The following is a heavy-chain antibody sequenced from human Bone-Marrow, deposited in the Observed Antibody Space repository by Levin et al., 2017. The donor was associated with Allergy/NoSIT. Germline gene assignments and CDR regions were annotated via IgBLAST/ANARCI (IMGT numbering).Heavy chain of an antibody. CDR1: GFMFSRLA. Sequence: GGSLRLSCAASGFMFSRLAMSWVRQAPGEGLEWVSTIGSSGTSTYYADSVKGRFNISRDNARDIVYLQMNSLRVDDTALYYCAKGEDTSLSQFAYWGQGTRVTVSS. CDR2: IGSSGTST. J-gene: IGHJ4*02. CDR3: AKGEDTSLSQFAY. V-gene: IGHV3-23*01. D-gene: IGHD3-16*02.